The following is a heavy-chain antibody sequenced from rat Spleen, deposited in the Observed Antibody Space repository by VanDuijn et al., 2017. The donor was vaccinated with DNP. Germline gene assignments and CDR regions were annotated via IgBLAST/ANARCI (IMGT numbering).Heavy chain of an antibody. Sequence: EVQLVDSGGGLVQPGRSLKLSCEVSGFTFSDYNMAWVLQAPTKGLEWVASISFNGGSTYYRDFVKGRFTISRDNAESTLYLQMNSLRSEDTATYYCARGGRSYFDYWGQGVMVTVSS. CDR1: GFTFSDYN. CDR2: ISFNGGST. J-gene: IGHJ2*01. CDR3: ARGGRSYFDY. D-gene: IGHD1-11*01. V-gene: IGHV5-20*01.